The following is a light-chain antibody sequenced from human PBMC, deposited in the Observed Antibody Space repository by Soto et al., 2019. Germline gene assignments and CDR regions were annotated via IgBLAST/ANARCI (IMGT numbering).Light chain of an antibody. CDR1: SSNIGSNY. J-gene: IGLJ1*01. CDR3: EHWVPARIGGGV. Sequence: QAVVTQPPSVSAAPGQKVTISCSGSSSNIGSNYVSWYQQLPGTAPKLLIFDNNKRPSGIPDRFSGSKSGTSATLVIPGLRTGDGGDIYCEHWVPARIGGGVFGTGTKLTVL. V-gene: IGLV1-51*01. CDR2: DNN.